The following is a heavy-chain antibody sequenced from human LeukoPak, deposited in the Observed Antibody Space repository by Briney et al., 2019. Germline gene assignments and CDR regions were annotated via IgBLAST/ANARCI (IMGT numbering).Heavy chain of an antibody. CDR1: RFTFSSYA. Sequence: PGGSLRLSCAASRFTFSSYAMNWVRQAPGKGLEWVSAITGSGGRTYYADSVKGRFTISRDNSKNTLYLQMNSLRAEDTAIYYCAKEYTGTFSPFPSYFDNWGQGTLVTVSS. V-gene: IGHV3-23*01. J-gene: IGHJ4*02. CDR2: ITGSGGRT. CDR3: AKEYTGTFSPFPSYFDN. D-gene: IGHD1-26*01.